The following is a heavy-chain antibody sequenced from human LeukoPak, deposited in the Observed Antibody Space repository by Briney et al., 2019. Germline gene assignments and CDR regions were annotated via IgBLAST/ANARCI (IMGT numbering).Heavy chain of an antibody. Sequence: SETLSLTCTVPGVSISSSNSYWSWIRQPPGKGLEWIGEINHSGSTNYNPSLKSRVTISVDTSKNQFSLKLSSVTAADTAVYYCARRWIAVAGFFTIDYWGQGTLVTVSS. CDR3: ARRWIAVAGFFTIDY. CDR2: INHSGST. CDR1: GVSISSSNSY. J-gene: IGHJ4*02. V-gene: IGHV4-39*07. D-gene: IGHD6-19*01.